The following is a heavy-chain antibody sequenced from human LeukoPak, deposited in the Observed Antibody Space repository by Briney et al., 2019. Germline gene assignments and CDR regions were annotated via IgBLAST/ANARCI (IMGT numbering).Heavy chain of an antibody. Sequence: PGGSLRLSCAASGFTFSSYWMSWVRQAPGKGLEWVANIKQDGSEKYYVDSVKGRFTISRDNAKNSLYLQMNSLRAEDTAVYYCARELWYSGYYFDYWGQGTLVTVSS. CDR1: GFTFSSYW. V-gene: IGHV3-7*01. CDR3: ARELWYSGYYFDY. J-gene: IGHJ4*02. D-gene: IGHD1-26*01. CDR2: IKQDGSEK.